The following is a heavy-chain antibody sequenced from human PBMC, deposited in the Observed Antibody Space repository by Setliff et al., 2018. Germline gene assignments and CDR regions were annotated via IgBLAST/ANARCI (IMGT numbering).Heavy chain of an antibody. CDR1: GYTLTELS. CDR3: ASPGATVTTLELLYY. CDR2: FDPEDGET. J-gene: IGHJ4*02. D-gene: IGHD4-17*01. Sequence: ASVKVSCKVSGYTLTELSMHWVRQAPGKGLEWMGGFDPEDGETIYAQKFQGRVTMTTDTSTSTAYMELSSLRSEDTAVYYCASPGATVTTLELLYYWGQGTLVTVSS. V-gene: IGHV1-24*01.